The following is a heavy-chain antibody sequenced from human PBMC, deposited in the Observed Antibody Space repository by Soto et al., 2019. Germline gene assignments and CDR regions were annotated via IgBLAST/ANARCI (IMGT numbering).Heavy chain of an antibody. J-gene: IGHJ5*02. CDR2: IYHGGST. CDR1: GYSISSGYY. V-gene: IGHV4-38-2*01. Sequence: LXLTCAVSGYSISSGYYWGWLRQPPGKGLEWIGGIYHGGSTYYNPSLNSRVTLSIDMTNNHVSLILNSVTAADTAVYYCARVGPWVPYYYDSSPYTFENWFDPWGQGTLVTVSS. D-gene: IGHD3-22*01. CDR3: ARVGPWVPYYYDSSPYTFENWFDP.